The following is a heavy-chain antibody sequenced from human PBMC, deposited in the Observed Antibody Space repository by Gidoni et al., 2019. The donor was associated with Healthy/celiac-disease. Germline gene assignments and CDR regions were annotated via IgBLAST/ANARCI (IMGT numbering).Heavy chain of an antibody. CDR2: IYSSGST. CDR3: ARSTTVITSFDY. V-gene: IGHV4-39*01. CDR1: GGSISSSSYY. D-gene: IGHD4-17*01. J-gene: IGHJ4*02. Sequence: LQLQESGPGLVKPSETLSLTSTVSGGSISSSSYYWGWIRQPPGKGLEWIGSIYSSGSTYYNPSLKSRVNISVDTSKNQFSLKLSSVTAADTAVYYCARSTTVITSFDYWGQGTLVTVSS.